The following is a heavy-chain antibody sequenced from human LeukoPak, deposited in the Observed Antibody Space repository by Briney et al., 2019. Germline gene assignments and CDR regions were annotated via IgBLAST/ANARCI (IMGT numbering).Heavy chain of an antibody. V-gene: IGHV1-2*02. D-gene: IGHD3-22*01. CDR1: GYTFTGYY. Sequence: GASVKVSCKASGYTFTGYYMHWVRQAPGQGLEWMGWINPNSGGTNYAQKFQGRVTMTRDTSISTAYMELSRLRSDDTAVYYCASETYYYDSSGYPFDYWGQGTLVTVSS. CDR3: ASETYYYDSSGYPFDY. CDR2: INPNSGGT. J-gene: IGHJ4*02.